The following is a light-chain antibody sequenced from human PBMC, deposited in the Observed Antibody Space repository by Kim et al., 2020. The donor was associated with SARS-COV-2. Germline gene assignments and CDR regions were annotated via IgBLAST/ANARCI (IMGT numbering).Light chain of an antibody. CDR2: AAS. CDR3: QQYYSDPRT. V-gene: IGKV1-8*01. J-gene: IGKJ1*01. Sequence: AIRMTQSPSSLSASTGDRVTITCRASQGISSYLAWYQQKPGKAPKLLIYAASTLQSGVPSRFSGSGSGTDFTLTISGLQSEDFATYYCQQYYSDPRTCGQGTKMDIK. CDR1: QGISSY.